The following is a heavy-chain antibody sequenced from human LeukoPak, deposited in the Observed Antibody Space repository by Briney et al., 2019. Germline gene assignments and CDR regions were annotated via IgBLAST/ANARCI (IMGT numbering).Heavy chain of an antibody. CDR1: GGSISSGGYS. V-gene: IGHV4-30-2*03. J-gene: IGHJ4*02. Sequence: SETLSLTCAVSGGSISSGGYSWSWIRQPPGKGLEWIGYIYHSGSTYYNPSLKSRVTISVDTSKNQFSLQLNSVTAADMAVYYCVRHDGRGGATMGSLDSWGQGSLVTVSS. D-gene: IGHD5-12*01. CDR2: IYHSGST. CDR3: VRHDGRGGATMGSLDS.